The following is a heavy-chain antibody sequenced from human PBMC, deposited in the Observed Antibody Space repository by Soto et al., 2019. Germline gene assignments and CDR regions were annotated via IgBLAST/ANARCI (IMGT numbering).Heavy chain of an antibody. CDR3: AKEIGSRIISMFRGFDY. CDR2: ISGSGGST. D-gene: IGHD3-10*01. V-gene: IGHV3-23*01. CDR1: GFTFSSYA. Sequence: EVQLLESGGGLVQPGGSLRLSCAASGFTFSSYAMSWVRQAPGKGLEWVSAISGSGGSTYYADSVKGRFTISRDNSKNTLYLQMNSLRAEDTAVYYCAKEIGSRIISMFRGFDYWGQGTLVTVSS. J-gene: IGHJ4*02.